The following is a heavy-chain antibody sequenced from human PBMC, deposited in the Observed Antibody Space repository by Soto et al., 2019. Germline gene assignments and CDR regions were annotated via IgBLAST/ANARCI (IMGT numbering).Heavy chain of an antibody. J-gene: IGHJ4*02. V-gene: IGHV1-18*01. CDR2: ISAHNGNT. CDR1: GYGFTTYG. CDR3: ARGRYGDY. Sequence: QVHLVQSGAEVKKPGASVKVSCKGSGYGFTTYGITWVRQAPGHGLEWMAWISAHNGNTNSAQKLQGRVTVTRDTSTSTAYMELRSLRSDDTAVYYCARGRYGDYWGQGALVTVSS. D-gene: IGHD1-1*01.